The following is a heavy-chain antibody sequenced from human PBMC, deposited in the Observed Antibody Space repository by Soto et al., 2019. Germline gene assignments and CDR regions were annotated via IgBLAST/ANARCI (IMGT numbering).Heavy chain of an antibody. Sequence: LTCSVSGVSITNYYWTWIRHSPGKGLEWIGYVYHTGNTYYNPSLRSRVTISLDTSKNQVSLRLRSVTAADTAVYYCAREQYNWKLWGQGTLVTVSS. J-gene: IGHJ4*02. V-gene: IGHV4-59*01. CDR1: GVSITNYY. CDR3: AREQYNWKL. D-gene: IGHD1-20*01. CDR2: VYHTGNT.